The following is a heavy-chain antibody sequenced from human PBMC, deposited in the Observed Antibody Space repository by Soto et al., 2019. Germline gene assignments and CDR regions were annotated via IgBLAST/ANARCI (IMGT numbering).Heavy chain of an antibody. Sequence: EAQLVESGGGLVQPGRSLRLSCAASGFIFDHYTMHWVRQVPGKGLEWVSGISWNSVSVKYADSVKGRFTVSRDNAKSSVFLQMNSLRAEDTALYYCAKDRGAGYTSSLGLDVWGQGTTVIVSS. CDR2: ISWNSVSV. CDR1: GFIFDHYT. V-gene: IGHV3-9*01. CDR3: AKDRGAGYTSSLGLDV. D-gene: IGHD6-13*01. J-gene: IGHJ6*02.